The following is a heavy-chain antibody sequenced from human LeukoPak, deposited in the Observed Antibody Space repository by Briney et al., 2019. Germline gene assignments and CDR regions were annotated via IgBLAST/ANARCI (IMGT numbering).Heavy chain of an antibody. CDR2: IGRDATTK. CDR3: AKDGEWTFDI. J-gene: IGHJ3*02. Sequence: GGSLRLSCVASEFIFSIFSMNWVRQAPGKGLEWVAFIGRDATTKYYGDSVKGRITISGDNSYNTAYLQMNSLRAEDTAIYYCAKDGEWTFDIWGQGTLVTVSS. D-gene: IGHD3-3*01. V-gene: IGHV3-30*02. CDR1: EFIFSIFS.